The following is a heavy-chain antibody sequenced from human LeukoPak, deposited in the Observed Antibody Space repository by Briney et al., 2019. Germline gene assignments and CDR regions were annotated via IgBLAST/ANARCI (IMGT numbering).Heavy chain of an antibody. D-gene: IGHD2-2*01. Sequence: ASVKVSCKASRYAFIDYAINWVRQAPGQGLEWMGWINTNTGNPTYAQGFTGRFVFSLDTSVSTTYLQISSLKAEDTAVYYCARDPGDDFVVPGDPWGQGTLVTVSS. J-gene: IGHJ5*02. V-gene: IGHV7-4-1*02. CDR3: ARDPGDDFVVPGDP. CDR1: RYAFIDYA. CDR2: INTNTGNP.